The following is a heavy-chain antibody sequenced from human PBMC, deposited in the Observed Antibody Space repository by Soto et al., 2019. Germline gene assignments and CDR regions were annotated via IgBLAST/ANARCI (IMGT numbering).Heavy chain of an antibody. V-gene: IGHV4-59*01. CDR1: GGSISSYY. Sequence: SETLSLTCTVSGGSISSYYWSWIRQPPGKGLEWIGYIYYSGSTNYNPSLKSRVTISVDTSKNQFSLKLSSVTAADTAVYYCARGRSRQLVQLNYWGQGTLVTVSS. CDR2: IYYSGST. D-gene: IGHD6-13*01. CDR3: ARGRSRQLVQLNY. J-gene: IGHJ4*02.